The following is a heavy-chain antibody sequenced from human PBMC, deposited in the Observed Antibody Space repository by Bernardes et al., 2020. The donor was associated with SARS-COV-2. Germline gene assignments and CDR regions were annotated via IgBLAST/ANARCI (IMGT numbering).Heavy chain of an antibody. CDR1: GFTFSSYG. Sequence: GSLRLSCAASGFTFSSYGMHWVRQAPGKGLEWVAVISYDGSNKYYADSVKGRFTISRDNSKNTLYLQMNSLRAEDTAVYYCAKGVIAVAGQYYYYYYGMDVWGQGTTVTVS. CDR3: AKGVIAVAGQYYYYYYGMDV. V-gene: IGHV3-30*18. CDR2: ISYDGSNK. J-gene: IGHJ6*02. D-gene: IGHD6-19*01.